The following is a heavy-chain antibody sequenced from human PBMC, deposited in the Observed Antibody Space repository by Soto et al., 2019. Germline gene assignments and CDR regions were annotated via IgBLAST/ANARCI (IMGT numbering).Heavy chain of an antibody. J-gene: IGHJ4*02. V-gene: IGHV4-61*08. CDR3: ARGRKEYSSSWYVD. CDR1: GAALSSGGYF. D-gene: IGHD6-13*01. Sequence: SETLSLTCTVSGAALSSGGYFYTWVRQPPGKGLEWLGYIYYSGGTNYNPSLKSRVTISVDKSKSQFSLRLISVTAADTAVYFCARGRKEYSSSWYVDWGQGTLVTVSS. CDR2: IYYSGGT.